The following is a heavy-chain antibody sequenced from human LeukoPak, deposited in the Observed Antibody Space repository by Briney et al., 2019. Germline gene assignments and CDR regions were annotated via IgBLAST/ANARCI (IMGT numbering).Heavy chain of an antibody. CDR2: FSYSGST. J-gene: IGHJ4*02. CDR1: GVSISDYH. D-gene: IGHD1-26*01. CDR3: ARMYSGTSYYSDF. Sequence: SSETLSLTCSVSGVSISDYHWIWIRQPPAKGLEWMGYFSYSGSTRYNPSLKSRVTMSVDTSKNQSSLRLISVAAADTAVYYCARMYSGTSYYSDFWGQGTLVTVSS. V-gene: IGHV4-59*01.